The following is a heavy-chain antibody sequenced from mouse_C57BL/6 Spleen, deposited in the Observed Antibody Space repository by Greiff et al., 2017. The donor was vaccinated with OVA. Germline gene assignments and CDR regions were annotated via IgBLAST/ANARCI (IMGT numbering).Heavy chain of an antibody. V-gene: IGHV1-69*01. D-gene: IGHD1-1*01. Sequence: QVQLKQPGAELVMPGASVKLSCKASGYTFTSYWMHWVKQRPGQGLEWIGEIDPSDSYTNYNQKFKGKSTLTVDKSSSTAYMQLSSLTSEDSAVYYCAGGSRYFDVWGTGTTVTVSS. CDR1: GYTFTSYW. CDR3: AGGSRYFDV. CDR2: IDPSDSYT. J-gene: IGHJ1*03.